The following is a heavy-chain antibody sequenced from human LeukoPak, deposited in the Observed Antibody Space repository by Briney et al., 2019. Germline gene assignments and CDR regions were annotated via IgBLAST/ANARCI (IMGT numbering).Heavy chain of an antibody. CDR3: ARDYKYAFDN. CDR2: IGIDSGNT. D-gene: IGHD5-24*01. Sequence: GGSLRLSCAASGFTFSDYSMNWVRQAPGKGLEWTSYIGIDSGNTNYADSVKGRFTISGDKAKNSLYLQMNSLRVEDTAVYYCARDYKYAFDNWGQGTLVTVSS. V-gene: IGHV3-48*01. CDR1: GFTFSDYS. J-gene: IGHJ4*02.